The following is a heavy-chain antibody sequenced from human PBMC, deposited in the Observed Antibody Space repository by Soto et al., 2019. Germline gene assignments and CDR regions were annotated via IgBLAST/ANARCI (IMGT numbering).Heavy chain of an antibody. D-gene: IGHD1-1*01. CDR3: ARALGRPDAVPRAFDI. V-gene: IGHV3-48*01. CDR1: GFTFTSYS. CDR2: ISGNARTI. J-gene: IGHJ3*02. Sequence: PGGSLRLSCAASGFTFTSYSINWVRQAPGKGLEWLSFISGNARTIYYADSVKGRFTVSRDNAKNSIYLQMNSLRSEDTAVYYCARALGRPDAVPRAFDIWGQGTMVTVSS.